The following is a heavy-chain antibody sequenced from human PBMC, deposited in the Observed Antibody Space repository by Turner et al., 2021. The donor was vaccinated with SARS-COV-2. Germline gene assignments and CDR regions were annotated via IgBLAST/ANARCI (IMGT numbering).Heavy chain of an antibody. V-gene: IGHV4-39*01. CDR1: GGSISSSSYY. Sequence: QLQLQESGPGLVKPSETLSFTCTVSGGSISSSSYYWGWIRQPPGKGLEWIGSIYYSGSTYYNQSLKSRVTISVDTSKNQFSLKLSSVTAADTAVYYCARLRPTQNFDYWGQGTLVTVSS. CDR2: IYYSGST. D-gene: IGHD1-1*01. J-gene: IGHJ4*02. CDR3: ARLRPTQNFDY.